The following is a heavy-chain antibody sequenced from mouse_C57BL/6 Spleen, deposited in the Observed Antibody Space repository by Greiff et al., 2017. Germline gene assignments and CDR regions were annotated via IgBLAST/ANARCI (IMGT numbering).Heavy chain of an antibody. CDR3: GRLGDGAY. CDR2: IRSKSNNYAT. J-gene: IGHJ3*01. Sequence: EVNVVASGGGLVQPKGSLKLSCAASGFSFNTYAMNWVRQAPGKGLAWVARIRSKSNNYATYYADSVKDRFTISSDDSASMLYLQMNNLKTEDTAMYYCGRLGDGAYWGQGTLVTVSA. D-gene: IGHD2-3*01. V-gene: IGHV10-1*01. CDR1: GFSFNTYA.